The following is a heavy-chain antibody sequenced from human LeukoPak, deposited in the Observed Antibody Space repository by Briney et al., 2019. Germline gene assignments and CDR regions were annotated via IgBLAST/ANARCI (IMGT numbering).Heavy chain of an antibody. V-gene: IGHV4-59*01. CDR3: ARVRRDGYNSPDY. J-gene: IGHJ4*02. CDR2: IYYSETT. Sequence: SETLSLTCTVSGGSITSGYWSWIRQPPGKGLECIGYIYYSETTYYTPSLKSRVTISVDTSKNQFSLKLSSVTAADTAVYYCARVRRDGYNSPDYWGQGTLVTVSS. D-gene: IGHD5-24*01. CDR1: GGSITSGY.